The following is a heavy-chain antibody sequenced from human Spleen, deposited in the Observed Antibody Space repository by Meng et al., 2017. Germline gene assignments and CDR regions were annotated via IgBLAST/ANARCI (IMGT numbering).Heavy chain of an antibody. CDR1: GYSISSGYY. D-gene: IGHD2-15*01. V-gene: IGHV4-38-2*02. CDR2: IYHSGST. Sequence: GSLRLSCTVSGYSISSGYYWGWIRQPPGKGLEWIGSIYHSGSTYYNPSLKSRVTISVDTSKNQFSLKLSSVTAADTAVYHCARDRSGYGMDVWGQGTTVTVSS. J-gene: IGHJ6*02. CDR3: ARDRSGYGMDV.